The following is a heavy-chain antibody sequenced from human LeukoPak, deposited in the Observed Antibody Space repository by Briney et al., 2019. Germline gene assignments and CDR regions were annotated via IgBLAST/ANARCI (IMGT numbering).Heavy chain of an antibody. J-gene: IGHJ2*01. V-gene: IGHV1-69*05. CDR3: ARGSWPGLADPLPKMGSWYFDL. D-gene: IGHD3-3*02. Sequence: SVKVSCKASGGTFSSYAISWVRQAPGQGLEWMGGIIPIFGTANYAQKFQGRVTITTDESTSTAYMELSSLRSEDTAVYYCARGSWPGLADPLPKMGSWYFDLWGRGTLVTVSS. CDR2: IIPIFGTA. CDR1: GGTFSSYA.